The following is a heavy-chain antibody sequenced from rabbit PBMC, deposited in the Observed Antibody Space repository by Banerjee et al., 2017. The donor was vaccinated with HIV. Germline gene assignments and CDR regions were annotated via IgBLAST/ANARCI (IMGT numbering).Heavy chain of an antibody. CDR3: ARDLVGVIGWNFYL. V-gene: IGHV1S45*01. D-gene: IGHD1-1*01. CDR1: GFSFSSSYY. CDR2: IYAGSSGST. J-gene: IGHJ4*01. Sequence: QEQLVESGGGLVQPEGSLTLTCTASGFSFSSSYYMCWVRQAPGKGLEWIGCIYAGSSGSTYYASWAKGRFTISKTSSTTVTLRMTSLTAADTATYFCARDLVGVIGWNFYLWGQGTLVTVS.